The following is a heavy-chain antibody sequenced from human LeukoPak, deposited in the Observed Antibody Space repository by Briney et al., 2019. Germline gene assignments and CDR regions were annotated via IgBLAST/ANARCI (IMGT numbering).Heavy chain of an antibody. J-gene: IGHJ3*01. D-gene: IGHD3-3*01. Sequence: PGGSLRLSCVASGFSFGQYSMNWVRQAPGEGPEWLSSISTSSSYIYYADSVKGRFTISRDNAENSLYLQMSSLTAEDTAVYFCTRAPGTGPLTVRWSGPFDVWGQGTMVTVSS. CDR1: GFSFGQYS. CDR2: ISTSSSYI. CDR3: TRAPGTGPLTVRWSGPFDV. V-gene: IGHV3-21*06.